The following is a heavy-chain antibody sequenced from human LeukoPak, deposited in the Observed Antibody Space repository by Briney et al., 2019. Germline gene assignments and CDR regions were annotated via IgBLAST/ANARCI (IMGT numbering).Heavy chain of an antibody. D-gene: IGHD3-9*01. J-gene: IGHJ5*02. CDR2: ISNDGNTK. V-gene: IGHV3-30*18. CDR1: GFTFSNYG. CDR3: AKDRYYEIRGWFDP. Sequence: GGSLRLSCAASGFTFSNYGFHWVRQAPGKGLEWVALISNDGNTKYYADSLKGRFTISRDNSKNSLYLQMNSQRVEDTAVYYCAKDRYYEIRGWFDPWGQGTLVTVSS.